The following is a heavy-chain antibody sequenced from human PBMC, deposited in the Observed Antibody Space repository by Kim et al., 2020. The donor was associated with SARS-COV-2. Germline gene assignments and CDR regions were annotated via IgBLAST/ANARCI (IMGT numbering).Heavy chain of an antibody. D-gene: IGHD4-17*01. CDR2: IFLDIDRA. CDR1: GFTLDIHA. J-gene: IGHJ6*02. CDR3: SKDLSPGGADV. Sequence: GGSLRLSCAVSGFTLDIHAMHWVRQAPGQGLEWVSGIFLDIDRAAYAASVKGRFTVSRDKAKKTIYLQMNNLRAEDTAFYYCSKDLSPGGADVWGQGTTVIVSS. V-gene: IGHV3-9*01.